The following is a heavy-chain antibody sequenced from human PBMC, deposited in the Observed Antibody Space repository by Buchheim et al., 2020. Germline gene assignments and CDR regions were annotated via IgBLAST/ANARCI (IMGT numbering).Heavy chain of an antibody. CDR3: ARDYYGVDY. CDR2: INSDGSDS. CDR1: GFIFSSYW. V-gene: IGHV3-74*01. Sequence: EVQLVESGGGLVQPGGSLRLSCAASGFIFSSYWMHWVRQAPGKGLVWVSQINSDGSDSTYADSARGRFTISRDNAKNTLYLQMNSLRGEDTAVYYCARDYYGVDYWGQGTL. D-gene: IGHD3-10*01. J-gene: IGHJ4*02.